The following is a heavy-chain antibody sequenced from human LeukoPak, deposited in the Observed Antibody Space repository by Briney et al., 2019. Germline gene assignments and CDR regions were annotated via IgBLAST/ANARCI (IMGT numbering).Heavy chain of an antibody. CDR2: IRYDGSNK. CDR1: GFTFSTYG. Sequence: GGSLRLSCAASGFTFSTYGMHWVRQAPGEGLEWLTFIRYDGSNKLYADSVKGRFTISRDNSKNTLYLQMNSLRAEDTAVYYCAKDQGLGYCSGGSCYGGSYYFDYWGQGTLVTVSS. J-gene: IGHJ4*02. CDR3: AKDQGLGYCSGGSCYGGSYYFDY. D-gene: IGHD2-15*01. V-gene: IGHV3-30*02.